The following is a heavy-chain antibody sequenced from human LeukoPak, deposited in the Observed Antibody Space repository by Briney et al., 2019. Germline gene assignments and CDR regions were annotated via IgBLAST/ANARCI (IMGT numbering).Heavy chain of an antibody. CDR1: GYTLTELS. CDR2: FDPEDGET. D-gene: IGHD1-26*01. Sequence: ASVKVSCKVSGYTLTELSMHWVRQAPGKGLEWMGGFDPEDGETIYAQKFQGRVTMTEDTSTDTAYMELSSLRSEDTAVYYCATYIMPWELLRDARFDPWGQGTLVTVSS. J-gene: IGHJ5*02. CDR3: ATYIMPWELLRDARFDP. V-gene: IGHV1-24*01.